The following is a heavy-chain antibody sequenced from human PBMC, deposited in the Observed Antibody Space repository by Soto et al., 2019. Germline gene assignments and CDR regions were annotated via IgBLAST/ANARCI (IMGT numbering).Heavy chain of an antibody. D-gene: IGHD6-13*01. CDR1: GFTFSSYS. CDR2: ISSSSSTI. V-gene: IGHV3-48*01. J-gene: IGHJ5*02. CDR3: ARHPERIAEIGWFDP. Sequence: TASGFTFSSYSMNWVRQAPGKGLEWVSYISSSSSTIDYADSVKGRFTISRDNAKNSLYLQMNSLRAEDTAVYYCARHPERIAEIGWFDPWGQGTLVTVSS.